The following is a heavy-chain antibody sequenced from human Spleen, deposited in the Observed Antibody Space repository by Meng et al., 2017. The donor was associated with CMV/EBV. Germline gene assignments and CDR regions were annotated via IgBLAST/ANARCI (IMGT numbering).Heavy chain of an antibody. V-gene: IGHV5-51*01. Sequence: FTAFYILCVLHMPGEGLEWMVILYPGDSDPRYSPSFQSQVTISADKSISTAYLQWSSLKASDTAMYYCARHGWSSSSWSYWGQGTLVTVSS. CDR3: ARHGWSSSSWSY. CDR1: FTAFY. D-gene: IGHD6-6*01. J-gene: IGHJ4*02. CDR2: LYPGDSDP.